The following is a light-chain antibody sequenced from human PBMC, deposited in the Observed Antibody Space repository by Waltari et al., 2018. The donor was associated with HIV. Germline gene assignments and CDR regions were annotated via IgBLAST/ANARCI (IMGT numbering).Light chain of an antibody. CDR2: TNV. CDR1: TSNVGAGLD. V-gene: IGLV1-40*01. CDR3: QSFDSSLRVSV. J-gene: IGLJ2*01. Sequence: QPVLTQPPSVSGAPGQRVTISCTGSTSNVGAGLDVHWYQQLPGMAPKLLIYTNVNRPSGVPDRFSGSKSGTSASLAITGLRPEDEADYYCQSFDSSLRVSVFGGGTKLTVL.